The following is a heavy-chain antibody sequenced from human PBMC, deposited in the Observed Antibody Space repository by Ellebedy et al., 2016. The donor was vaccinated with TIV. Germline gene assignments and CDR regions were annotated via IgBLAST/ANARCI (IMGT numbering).Heavy chain of an antibody. Sequence: MPSETLSLTCTVSGASINSYWNWIRQPPGRGLEYIGYVYYSGKTNYSPSLKDRVTISLDTSKSQFSLNLNSVTAAETAVYYCARKSLSNWSFDLWGRGTLVTVSS. J-gene: IGHJ2*01. CDR2: VYYSGKT. CDR3: ARKSLSNWSFDL. CDR1: GASINSY. V-gene: IGHV4-59*01.